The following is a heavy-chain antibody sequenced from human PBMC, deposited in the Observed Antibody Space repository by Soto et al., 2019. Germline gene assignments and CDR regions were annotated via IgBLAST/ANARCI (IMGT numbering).Heavy chain of an antibody. D-gene: IGHD4-17*01. Sequence: EVQLLESGGGLVQPGGSLRLSCAASGFTFSSYARSWVRQAQGKGLEWVSAISGSGGSTYYADSVKGRFTISRDNSKNTLYLQMNSLRAEDTAVYYCAKDPDYGDYIDAFDIWGQGTMVTVSS. V-gene: IGHV3-23*01. CDR2: ISGSGGST. CDR1: GFTFSSYA. CDR3: AKDPDYGDYIDAFDI. J-gene: IGHJ3*02.